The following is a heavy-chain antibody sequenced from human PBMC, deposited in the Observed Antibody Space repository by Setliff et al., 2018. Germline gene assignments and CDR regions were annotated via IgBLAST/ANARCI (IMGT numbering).Heavy chain of an antibody. CDR1: GGSVGSDFSY. D-gene: IGHD3-3*01. Sequence: SETLSLTCTVSGGSVGSDFSYWTWIRQPAGKGLEWIGQIYTTWSTNYNPSLKSRVTISLDASKNEFSLRLTSVTAADTAVYYCARVTGFFYVGAWGKGTTVTVS. CDR3: ARVTGFFYVGA. CDR2: IYTTWST. V-gene: IGHV4-61*09. J-gene: IGHJ6*03.